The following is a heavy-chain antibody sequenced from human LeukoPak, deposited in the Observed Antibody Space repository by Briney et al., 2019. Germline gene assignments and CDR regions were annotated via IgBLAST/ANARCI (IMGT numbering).Heavy chain of an antibody. CDR3: ARDRYFYDSAGAYYFDY. CDR1: GFTFSSYW. V-gene: IGHV3-7*05. J-gene: IGHJ4*02. D-gene: IGHD3-22*01. Sequence: GGSLRLSCAASGFTFSSYWMSWVRRAPGKGLEWVANINQDGSEKYYVDSVKGRFTISRDNAKNSLYLQLNSLRAEDTAAYFRARDRYFYDSAGAYYFDYWGQGTLVTVSS. CDR2: INQDGSEK.